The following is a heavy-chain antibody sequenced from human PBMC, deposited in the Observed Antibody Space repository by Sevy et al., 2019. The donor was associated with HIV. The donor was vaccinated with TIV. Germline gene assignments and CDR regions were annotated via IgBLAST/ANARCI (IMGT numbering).Heavy chain of an antibody. D-gene: IGHD3-22*01. CDR2: ISSSSSTI. J-gene: IGHJ4*02. V-gene: IGHV3-48*02. CDR3: ARGAERYYYDSSGYGY. Sequence: GGSLRLSCPASGFTLSSYSMNWVRQAPGKGLEWVSYISSSSSTIYYADSVKGRFTISRDNAKNSLYLQMNSLRDEDTAVYYCARGAERYYYDSSGYGYWGQGTLVTVSS. CDR1: GFTLSSYS.